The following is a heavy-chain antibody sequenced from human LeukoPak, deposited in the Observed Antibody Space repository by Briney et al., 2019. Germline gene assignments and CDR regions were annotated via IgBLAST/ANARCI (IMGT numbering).Heavy chain of an antibody. J-gene: IGHJ4*02. Sequence: GGSLRLSCAASGFTFSRYWMSWVRQAPRKGLEWVANIKQDGSETYYLDSMKGRFTISRDNAKNSLYLQMNSLRAEDTAVYYCASDTGAYDTSGSLFIFGGQGTLVTVSS. CDR1: GFTFSRYW. CDR3: ASDTGAYDTSGSLFIF. V-gene: IGHV3-7*03. D-gene: IGHD3-22*01. CDR2: IKQDGSET.